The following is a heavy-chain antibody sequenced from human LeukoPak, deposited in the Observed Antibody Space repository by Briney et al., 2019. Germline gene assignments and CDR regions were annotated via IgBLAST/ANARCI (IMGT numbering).Heavy chain of an antibody. Sequence: PSETLSLTCAVYGGSFSGYYRSWIRQPPGKGLEWIGEINHSGNTNYKPSLKSRVTISADTSKNQFSLKVTSVTAADTAVYYCARGDSNYYGSGSYQAPFDYWGQGTLVTVSS. D-gene: IGHD3-10*01. CDR3: ARGDSNYYGSGSYQAPFDY. V-gene: IGHV4-34*01. CDR1: GGSFSGYY. J-gene: IGHJ4*02. CDR2: INHSGNT.